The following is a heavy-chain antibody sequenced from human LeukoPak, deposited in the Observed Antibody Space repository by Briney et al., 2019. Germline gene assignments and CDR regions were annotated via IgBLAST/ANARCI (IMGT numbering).Heavy chain of an antibody. J-gene: IGHJ4*02. CDR3: ARTYNSHFDY. CDR2: IKSDGSST. D-gene: IGHD1-1*01. Sequence: GGSLRLSCAASGFTFSSYWMHWVRQAPGKGLVCVSRIKSDGSSTSYADSVKGRFTISRDDAKNTLYLQMNSLRAEDTAVYYCARTYNSHFDYWGQGALVTVSS. V-gene: IGHV3-74*01. CDR1: GFTFSSYW.